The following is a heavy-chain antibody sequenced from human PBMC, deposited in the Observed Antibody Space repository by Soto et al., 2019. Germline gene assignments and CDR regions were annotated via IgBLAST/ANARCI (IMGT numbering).Heavy chain of an antibody. CDR1: GGSISSSNW. CDR2: IYHSGST. V-gene: IGHV4-4*02. Sequence: QVQLQESGPGLVKPSGTLSLTCAVSGGSISSSNWWSWVRQPPGKGLEWIGEIYHSGSTNYNPSLKSRVTISGDKSKNQCSLKLSSVTAADTAVYYCARSYDSSGYYYKAGFDYWGQGTLVTVSS. J-gene: IGHJ4*02. CDR3: ARSYDSSGYYYKAGFDY. D-gene: IGHD3-22*01.